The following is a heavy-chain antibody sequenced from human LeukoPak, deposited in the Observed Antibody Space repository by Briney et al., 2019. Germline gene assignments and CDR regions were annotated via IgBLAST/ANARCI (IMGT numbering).Heavy chain of an antibody. J-gene: IGHJ6*02. CDR1: GYTFTSYG. V-gene: IGHV1-18*01. Sequence: ASVKVSCKASGYTFTSYGISWVRQAPGQGLEWMGWISAYNGNTNYAQKLQGRVTMTTDTSTSTAYMELRSLRSDDTAVYYCARCCSSTSCGYYYYCMDVWGQGTTVTVSS. CDR2: ISAYNGNT. CDR3: ARCCSSTSCGYYYYCMDV. D-gene: IGHD2-2*01.